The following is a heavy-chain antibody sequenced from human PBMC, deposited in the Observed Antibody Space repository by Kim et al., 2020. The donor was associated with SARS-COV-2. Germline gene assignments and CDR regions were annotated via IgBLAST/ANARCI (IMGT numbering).Heavy chain of an antibody. CDR3: SRNNYYGSSNYLDY. Sequence: GGSLRLSCAASGFTFGGYAMHWVRQASGKGLEWVSGIRWNTSSIATADSATGRVTFSRDNDKNYHTPHMKRLRVETAATSFCSRNNYYGSSNYLDYWGQG. CDR2: IRWNTSSI. V-gene: IGHV3-9*01. J-gene: IGHJ4*02. D-gene: IGHD3-22*01. CDR1: GFTFGGYA.